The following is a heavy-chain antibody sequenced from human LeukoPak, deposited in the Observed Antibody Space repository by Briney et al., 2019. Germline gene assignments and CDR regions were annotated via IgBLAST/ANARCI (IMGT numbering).Heavy chain of an antibody. CDR2: IIPIFGTA. Sequence: SVKVSCKASGGTFSSYAISWVRQAPGQGLEWMGGIIPIFGTASYAQKFQGRVTITTDESTSTAYMELSSLRSEDTAVYYCARERDGSSGGSCYNYMDVWGKGTTVTVSS. D-gene: IGHD2-15*01. CDR1: GGTFSSYA. V-gene: IGHV1-69*05. CDR3: ARERDGSSGGSCYNYMDV. J-gene: IGHJ6*03.